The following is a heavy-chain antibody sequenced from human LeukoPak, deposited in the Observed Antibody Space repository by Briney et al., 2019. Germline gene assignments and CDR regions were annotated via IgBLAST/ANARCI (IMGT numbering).Heavy chain of an antibody. J-gene: IGHJ4*02. V-gene: IGHV3-53*01. CDR3: AMTIPYGSGRQHPGKYYFDY. D-gene: IGHD3-10*01. CDR2: IYSGGNT. Sequence: GGSLRLSCAAYGFTVSSNYMSWVRQAPGKGLEWVSVIYSGGNTYYADSVKGRFTISRDNSKNTVYFQLDSLRAEDTAVYYCAMTIPYGSGRQHPGKYYFDYWGQGTLVTVSS. CDR1: GFTVSSNY.